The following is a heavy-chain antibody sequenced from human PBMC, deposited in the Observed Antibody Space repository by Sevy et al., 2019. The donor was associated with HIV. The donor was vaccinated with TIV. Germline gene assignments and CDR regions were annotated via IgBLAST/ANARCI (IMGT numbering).Heavy chain of an antibody. CDR3: AVGWHFDY. J-gene: IGHJ4*02. D-gene: IGHD1-26*01. CDR1: GASMTSSNYY. CDR2: VYYSGST. V-gene: IGHV4-39*01. Sequence: QSQTLSLTCTVSGASMTSSNYYWTWIRQPPGKGLQWIGTVYYSGSTYSNPSLKSRVSIDVDTSKNQFSLHLTSVTAADTSIYYCAVGWHFDYWGQGTLVTVSS.